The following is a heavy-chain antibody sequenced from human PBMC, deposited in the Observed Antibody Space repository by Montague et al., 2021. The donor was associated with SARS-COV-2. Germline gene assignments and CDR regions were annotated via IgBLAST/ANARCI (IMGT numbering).Heavy chain of an antibody. Sequence: SETLPLTCAVSGDSIMTTNWWSWVRQPPGKGLEWIGEIYQSGSTNYNPSLKSRVTMSIDKSKNQFSLELNSVTAADTALYYCVRAGGLDNRPPVWGQGALVIVSS. V-gene: IGHV4-4*02. CDR1: GDSIMTTNW. D-gene: IGHD3/OR15-3a*01. CDR2: IYQSGST. CDR3: VRAGGLDNRPPV. J-gene: IGHJ4*02.